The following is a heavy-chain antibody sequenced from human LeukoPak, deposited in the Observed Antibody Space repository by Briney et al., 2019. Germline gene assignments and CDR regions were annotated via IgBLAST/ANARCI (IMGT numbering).Heavy chain of an antibody. J-gene: IGHJ3*02. CDR1: GYSFTSYG. Sequence: ASVKVSCMASGYSFTSYGISWARQAPGRGLEWMGWISTDNGNTNYVQNLQGRVSMTRDTFTSTVYMELRSLRSDDTAVYYCARAQSRAHWDGFDIWGQGTVVTVPS. CDR3: ARAQSRAHWDGFDI. D-gene: IGHD5-24*01. CDR2: ISTDNGNT. V-gene: IGHV1-18*01.